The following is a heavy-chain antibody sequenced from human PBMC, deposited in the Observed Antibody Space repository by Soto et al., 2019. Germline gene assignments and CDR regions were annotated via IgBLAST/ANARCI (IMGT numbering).Heavy chain of an antibody. CDR2: IYYSGST. Sequence: SETLSLTCTVSGGSISSSSYYWGWIRQPPGKGLEWIGSIYYSGSTYYNPSLKSRVTISVDTSKNQFSLKLSSVTAADTAVYYCARRIAVAGTVTYYFDYWGQGTLVTVSS. D-gene: IGHD6-19*01. J-gene: IGHJ4*02. CDR1: GGSISSSSYY. CDR3: ARRIAVAGTVTYYFDY. V-gene: IGHV4-39*01.